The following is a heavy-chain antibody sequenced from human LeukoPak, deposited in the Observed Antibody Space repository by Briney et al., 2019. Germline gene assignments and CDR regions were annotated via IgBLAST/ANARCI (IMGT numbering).Heavy chain of an antibody. D-gene: IGHD2-15*01. J-gene: IGHJ5*02. Sequence: GESLKISCKGSGYSFLSHWIGWVRQMPGKGLEWMGITYPGDSNTRYSPSFQGQVTISADKSISSAYLQWSSLKASDTAMYYCVRSPACSSGTCYPNWFDPWGQGTLVTVSS. V-gene: IGHV5-51*01. CDR3: VRSPACSSGTCYPNWFDP. CDR1: GYSFLSHW. CDR2: TYPGDSNT.